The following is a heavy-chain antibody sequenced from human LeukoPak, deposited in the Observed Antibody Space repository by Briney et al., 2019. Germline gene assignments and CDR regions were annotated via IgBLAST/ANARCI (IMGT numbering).Heavy chain of an antibody. CDR1: GGSISSYY. CDR2: IYYSGST. V-gene: IGHV4-59*12. J-gene: IGHJ4*02. D-gene: IGHD7-27*01. Sequence: SETLSLTCTVSGGSISSYYWSWIRQPPGKGLEWIGYIYYSGSTNYNPSLKSRVTISVDTSKNQFSLKLSSVTAADTAVYYCARSYGLLGNFDYWGQGTLVTVSS. CDR3: ARSYGLLGNFDY.